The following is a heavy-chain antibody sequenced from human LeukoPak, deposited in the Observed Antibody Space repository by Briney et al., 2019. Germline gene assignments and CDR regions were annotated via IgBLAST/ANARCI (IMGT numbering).Heavy chain of an antibody. CDR2: ISGSGGST. J-gene: IGHJ4*02. D-gene: IGHD3-3*01. V-gene: IGHV3-23*01. Sequence: GGSLRLSCAASGFTFSSYAMSWVRQAPGKGLEWVSAISGSGGSTYYADSVKGRFTISRDNSKNTLYLQMNSLRAEDTAVYYCAKGLSYSKYYDFWRGSGTFDYWGQGTLVTVPS. CDR1: GFTFSSYA. CDR3: AKGLSYSKYYDFWRGSGTFDY.